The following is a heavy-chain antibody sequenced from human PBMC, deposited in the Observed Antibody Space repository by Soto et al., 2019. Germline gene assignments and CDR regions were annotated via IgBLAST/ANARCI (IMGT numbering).Heavy chain of an antibody. CDR1: GGSISDDSY. J-gene: IGHJ5*01. Sequence: NPSETLSLTCTVSGGSISDDSYWSWIRQTPGKDLEWIGCIYHTGDTYYNPSPRSRVAISVDKSKSQFSLKLISVTAADTAVYSCARDEYQLLSSVSWFDSGGQGTLVTVSS. CDR2: IYHTGDT. V-gene: IGHV4-30-4*01. CDR3: ARDEYQLLSSVSWFDS. D-gene: IGHD2-2*01.